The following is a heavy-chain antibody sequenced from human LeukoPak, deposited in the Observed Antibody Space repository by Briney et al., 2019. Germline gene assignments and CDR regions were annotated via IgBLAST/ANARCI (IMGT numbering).Heavy chain of an antibody. CDR2: INPNSGGT. V-gene: IGHV1-2*02. J-gene: IGHJ4*02. CDR3: ARQGELYSSNWYYY. Sequence: ASVKVSCKASGYTFTGNYMHWVRQSPGQRLGWMGWINPNSGGTNYAQRVQGRVTMTRDTSISTAYMELSGLKSDDAAVYYCARQGELYSSNWYYYWGQGTLVTVSS. D-gene: IGHD6-13*01. CDR1: GYTFTGNY.